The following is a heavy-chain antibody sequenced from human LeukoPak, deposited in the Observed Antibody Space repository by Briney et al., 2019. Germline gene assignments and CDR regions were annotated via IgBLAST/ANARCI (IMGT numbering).Heavy chain of an antibody. Sequence: GGSLRLSCAASGFTFNNYWMSWVRQAPGKGLEWVANIKQDGSEKYYMESVKGRFTISRDNAKNSLHLQMSSLRAEDTAVYYCAREIAAADYWGQGTLVTVSS. D-gene: IGHD6-13*01. V-gene: IGHV3-7*01. CDR1: GFTFNNYW. CDR3: AREIAAADY. J-gene: IGHJ4*02. CDR2: IKQDGSEK.